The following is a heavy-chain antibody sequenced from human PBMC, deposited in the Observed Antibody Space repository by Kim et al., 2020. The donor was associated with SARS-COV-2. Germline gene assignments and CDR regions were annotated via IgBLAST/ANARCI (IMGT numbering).Heavy chain of an antibody. CDR1: GFTFSSYW. V-gene: IGHV3-74*01. CDR3: ARGDPIVVVPAASLEKYYYYYGMDV. CDR2: INSDGSST. D-gene: IGHD2-2*01. Sequence: GGSLRLSCAASGFTFSSYWMHWVRQAPGKGLVWVSRINSDGSSTSYADSVKGRFTISRDNAKNTLYLQMNSLRAEDTAVYYCARGDPIVVVPAASLEKYYYYYGMDVWGQGTTVTVSS. J-gene: IGHJ6*02.